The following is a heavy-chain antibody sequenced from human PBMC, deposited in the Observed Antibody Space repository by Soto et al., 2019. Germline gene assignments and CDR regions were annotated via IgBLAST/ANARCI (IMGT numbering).Heavy chain of an antibody. CDR1: GGSITSSTSY. V-gene: IGHV4-39*01. Sequence: QLQLQESGPGLVKPSETLSLTCTVSGGSITSSTSYWGWIRQPPGKGLEWIANIYSGVSTYYNPSLKSRVTISLDRSKKQLSLRLTSVTAADTAEYYCGYQEYRSNGYYFAFWGQGTLITVPA. CDR2: IYSGVST. CDR3: GYQEYRSNGYYFAF. D-gene: IGHD6-6*01. J-gene: IGHJ4*02.